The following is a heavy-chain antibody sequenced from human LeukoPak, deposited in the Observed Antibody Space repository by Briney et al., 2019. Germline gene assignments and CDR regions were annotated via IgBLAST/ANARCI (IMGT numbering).Heavy chain of an antibody. V-gene: IGHV1-3*01. CDR1: GYIFTDYA. J-gene: IGHJ6*03. Sequence: ASVKVSCKASGYIFTDYAIHWLRQAPGQRPEWMGWMNGGNGNTKYSQKFQGRITLIRDTSAATAYMELSSLRHDDLAVYYRARGRGTSGSNRDFYYYYYMDVWGKGTTVTVSS. CDR2: MNGGNGNT. D-gene: IGHD2-15*01. CDR3: ARGRGTSGSNRDFYYYYYMDV.